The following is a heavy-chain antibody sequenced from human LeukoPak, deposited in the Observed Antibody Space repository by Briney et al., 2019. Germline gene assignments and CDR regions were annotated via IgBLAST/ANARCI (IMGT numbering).Heavy chain of an antibody. CDR1: GFTFSSYW. CDR3: ARDYYYDSSGYSRAFQH. CDR2: IKQDGSEK. D-gene: IGHD3-22*01. Sequence: GGSLRLSCAASGFTFSSYWMSWVRQAPGKGLEWVANIKQDGSEKYYVDSVKGRFTISRDNAKNSLYLQMNSLRAEDTAVYYCARDYYYDSSGYSRAFQHWGQGTLVTVSS. V-gene: IGHV3-7*01. J-gene: IGHJ1*01.